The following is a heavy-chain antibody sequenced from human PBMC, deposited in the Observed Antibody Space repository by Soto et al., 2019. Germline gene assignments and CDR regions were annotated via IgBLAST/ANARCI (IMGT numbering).Heavy chain of an antibody. V-gene: IGHV1-18*01. CDR3: ARGPLDYPIPDFDY. Sequence: QVQLLQSGAEVKKPGASVKVSCKASGYTFTSYGISWVRQAPGQGLEWMGWISTFNSHTDYAQKVQGRVAMTEDSATGTAYMELRSLRSDDTAVYYCARGPLDYPIPDFDYWGQGTLVTVST. D-gene: IGHD2-8*01. CDR1: GYTFTSYG. CDR2: ISTFNSHT. J-gene: IGHJ4*02.